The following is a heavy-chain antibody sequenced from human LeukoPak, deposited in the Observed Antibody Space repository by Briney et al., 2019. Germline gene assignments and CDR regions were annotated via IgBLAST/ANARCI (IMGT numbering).Heavy chain of an antibody. CDR2: IRYDGRNK. J-gene: IGHJ4*02. Sequence: GGSLRLSCGASGFTFSSYGMHWVRQAPGKGLEWVAFIRYDGRNKYYAESVKGRFTISRDNAKNSLYLQMNSLRAEDTAVYYCARETRVRWTDYWGQGILVTVSS. CDR3: ARETRVRWTDY. D-gene: IGHD5-24*01. CDR1: GFTFSSYG. V-gene: IGHV3-30*02.